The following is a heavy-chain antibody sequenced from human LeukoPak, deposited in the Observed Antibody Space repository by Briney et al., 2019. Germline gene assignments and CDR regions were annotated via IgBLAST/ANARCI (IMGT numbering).Heavy chain of an antibody. Sequence: SETLSLTCAVSGGSISSYYWSWIRQPPGKGLEWIGYIYYSGYTSYNPSLKSRVTISVDTSKNQFSLKLSSVTAADTAVYYCAGHDGSGYSFFDCWGQGTLVTVSS. CDR3: AGHDGSGYSFFDC. CDR2: IYYSGYT. V-gene: IGHV4-59*08. J-gene: IGHJ4*02. D-gene: IGHD3-22*01. CDR1: GGSISSYY.